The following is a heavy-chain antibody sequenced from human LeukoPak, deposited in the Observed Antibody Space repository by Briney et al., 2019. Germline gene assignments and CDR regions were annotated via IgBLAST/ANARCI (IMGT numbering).Heavy chain of an antibody. CDR2: INPNSGGT. Sequence: ASVKVSCKASGYTFTGYYMHWVRQAPGQGLEWMGWINPNSGGTNYAQKFQGRVTMTRDTSISTSYMELSRLRSDDTAVYYCAREPEYSSSSEIDYWGQGTLVTVSS. J-gene: IGHJ4*02. V-gene: IGHV1-2*02. CDR1: GYTFTGYY. D-gene: IGHD6-6*01. CDR3: AREPEYSSSSEIDY.